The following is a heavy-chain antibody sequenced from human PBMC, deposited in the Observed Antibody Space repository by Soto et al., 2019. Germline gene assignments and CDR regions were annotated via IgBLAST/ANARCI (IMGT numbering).Heavy chain of an antibody. CDR2: ISGSGGST. V-gene: IGHV3-23*01. D-gene: IGHD2-15*01. J-gene: IGHJ5*02. CDR3: AKHTPSYCSGGSCYTDWFDP. CDR1: GFTFSSYA. Sequence: EVQLLESGGGLVQPGGSLRLSCAASGFTFSSYAMSWVRQAPGKGLEWVSAISGSGGSTYYADSVKGRFTISRDNSKNTLYLQLNSLRAEDTAVYYCAKHTPSYCSGGSCYTDWFDPWGQGTLVAVSS.